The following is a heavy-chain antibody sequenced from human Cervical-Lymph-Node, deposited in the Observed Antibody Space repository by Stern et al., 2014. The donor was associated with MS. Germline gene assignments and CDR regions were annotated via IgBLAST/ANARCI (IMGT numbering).Heavy chain of an antibody. D-gene: IGHD5-12*01. V-gene: IGHV3-9*01. CDR1: GFPFAASA. CDR2: ISWNSGSI. CDR3: AKARGRYSGYDLIDY. J-gene: IGHJ4*02. Sequence: DVQLVESGGGLVQPGRSLRLSCAASGFPFAASAIHWVRPAPGQGLEWVSGISWNSGSIGYADSVKGRFTISRDNAKNSLYLQMNSLRAEDTALYYCAKARGRYSGYDLIDYWGQGTLVTVSS.